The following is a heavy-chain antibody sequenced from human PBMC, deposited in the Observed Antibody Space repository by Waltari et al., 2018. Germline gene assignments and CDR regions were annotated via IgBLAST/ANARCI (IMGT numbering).Heavy chain of an antibody. D-gene: IGHD6-13*01. Sequence: VRQATGQGLEWMGWMNPNSGNTGYAQKFQGRVTMTRNTSISTAYMELSSLRSEDTAVYYCARGGYSSDYWGQGTLVTVSS. CDR2: MNPNSGNT. CDR3: ARGGYSSDY. J-gene: IGHJ4*02. V-gene: IGHV1-8*01.